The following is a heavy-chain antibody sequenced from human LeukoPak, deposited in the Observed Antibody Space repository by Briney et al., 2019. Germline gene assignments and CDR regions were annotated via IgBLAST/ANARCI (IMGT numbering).Heavy chain of an antibody. CDR1: GFAFSSYA. J-gene: IGHJ5*02. CDR3: AKGDYGDYVGWFDP. CDR2: ISGSGGST. D-gene: IGHD4-17*01. Sequence: GGSLRLSCAASGFAFSSYAISWVRQAPGKALEWVSAISGSGGSTYYADSVKGRFTISRDNSKNTLYLQMNSLRAEDTAVYYCAKGDYGDYVGWFDPWGQGTLVTVSS. V-gene: IGHV3-23*01.